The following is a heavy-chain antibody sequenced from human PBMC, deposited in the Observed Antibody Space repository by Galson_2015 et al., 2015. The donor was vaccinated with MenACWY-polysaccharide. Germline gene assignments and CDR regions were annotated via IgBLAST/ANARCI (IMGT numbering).Heavy chain of an antibody. V-gene: IGHV3-21*01. J-gene: IGHJ4*02. Sequence: LRLSCAASGFTFDNYNMNWVRQAPGKGPEWVSSISSLANYLYYGDSVKGRFIISRDNAKNSLFLQMNGLTGEDTAVYYCARGYCSSNECYTHYGLDYWGQGALVTVSS. CDR1: GFTFDNYN. CDR2: ISSLANYL. CDR3: ARGYCSSNECYTHYGLDY. D-gene: IGHD2-2*01.